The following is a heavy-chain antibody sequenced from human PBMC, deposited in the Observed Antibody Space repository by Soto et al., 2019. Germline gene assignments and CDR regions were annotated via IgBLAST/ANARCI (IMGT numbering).Heavy chain of an antibody. D-gene: IGHD3-16*01. CDR3: AKVANTHTFGPLGG. V-gene: IGHV3-9*01. CDR2: SSWNSGSI. J-gene: IGHJ4*02. CDR1: GFTFDDYG. Sequence: EVRLVESGGGLVQPGRSLRLSCAASGFTFDDYGIHWVRKAPGKGLEWVSGSSWNSGSIGYADSVKGRFTISRDNARNSLYFQMNMLRTEDTAFYFCAKVANTHTFGPLGGWGQGTLVIVSS.